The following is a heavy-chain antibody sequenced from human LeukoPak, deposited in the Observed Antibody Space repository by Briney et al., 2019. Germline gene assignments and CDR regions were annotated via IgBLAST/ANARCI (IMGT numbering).Heavy chain of an antibody. Sequence: SQTLSLTCAISGDSFSSNSAAWNWLRQSPSRGLEWLGRTYYRSKWYNDYAVSVKSRITINPDTSKNQFSLQLNSVTPEDTAVYYCAREAIYDSSGYYDYWGQGTLVTVSS. CDR2: TYYRSKWYN. V-gene: IGHV6-1*01. D-gene: IGHD3-22*01. CDR1: GDSFSSNSAA. J-gene: IGHJ4*02. CDR3: AREAIYDSSGYYDY.